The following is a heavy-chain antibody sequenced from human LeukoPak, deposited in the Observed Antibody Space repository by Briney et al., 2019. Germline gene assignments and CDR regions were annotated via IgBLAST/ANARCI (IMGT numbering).Heavy chain of an antibody. CDR2: IYYSGST. Sequence: SETLSLTCTVSGGSISSYYWSWLRQPPGKGLEWIGYIYYSGSTNYNPSLKSRVTISVDTSKNQFSLKLSSVTAADTAIYYCARVSWPDAFDIWGQGTMVTVSS. D-gene: IGHD5-12*01. CDR1: GGSISSYY. CDR3: ARVSWPDAFDI. V-gene: IGHV4-59*01. J-gene: IGHJ3*02.